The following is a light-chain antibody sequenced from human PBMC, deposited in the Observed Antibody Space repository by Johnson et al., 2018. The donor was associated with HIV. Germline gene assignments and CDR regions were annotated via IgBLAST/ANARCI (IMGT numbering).Light chain of an antibody. Sequence: QSVLTQPPSVSAAPGQKVTISCSGSSSNIGNNYVSWYQQVPGTAPKLLIYDTDKRPSGIPDRFSGSKSGTSATLGISGLQTGDEADYYCGTWDNSRSAGVFGRGTKVTVL. V-gene: IGLV1-51*01. CDR2: DTD. CDR3: GTWDNSRSAGV. CDR1: SSNIGNNY. J-gene: IGLJ1*01.